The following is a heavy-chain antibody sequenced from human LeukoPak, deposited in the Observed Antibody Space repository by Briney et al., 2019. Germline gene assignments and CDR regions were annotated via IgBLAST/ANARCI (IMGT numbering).Heavy chain of an antibody. CDR3: AREYENDFWSGRVNWFDP. CDR1: GNSISSGDYY. V-gene: IGHV4-61*02. Sequence: KPSQTLSLTCTVSGNSISSGDYYWSWIRQPAGKGLEWIGRIYTSGSTNYNPSLKSRVTISGDTSKNQFSLKLSSVTAADTAVYYCAREYENDFWSGRVNWFDPWGQGTLVTVSS. J-gene: IGHJ5*02. D-gene: IGHD3-3*01. CDR2: IYTSGST.